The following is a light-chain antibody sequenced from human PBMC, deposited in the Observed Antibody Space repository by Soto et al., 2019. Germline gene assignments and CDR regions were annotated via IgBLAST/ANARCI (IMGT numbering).Light chain of an antibody. CDR2: EVN. CDR3: SSYAGSSNV. V-gene: IGLV2-8*01. CDR1: SSDVGGYNY. Sequence: QSALTQPPSASGSPGQSVAISCTGTSSDVGGYNYVSWYQQHPGKAPKLMIYEVNKRPSGVPDRFSGSKSGNTASLTVSGLQAEDKADYYCSSYAGSSNVFGTGTKVTV. J-gene: IGLJ1*01.